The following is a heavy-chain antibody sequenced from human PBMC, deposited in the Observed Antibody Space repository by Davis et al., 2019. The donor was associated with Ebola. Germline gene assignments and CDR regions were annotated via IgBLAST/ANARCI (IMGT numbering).Heavy chain of an antibody. J-gene: IGHJ4*02. V-gene: IGHV1-69*04. Sequence: SVKVSCKASGYTFTSYGISWVRQAPGQGLEWMGRIIPILGIANYAQKFQGRVTITADKSTSTAYMELSSLRSEDTAVYSCATYGGQYYFDYWGQGTLVTVSS. CDR2: IIPILGIA. CDR3: ATYGGQYYFDY. D-gene: IGHD4-23*01. CDR1: GYTFTSYG.